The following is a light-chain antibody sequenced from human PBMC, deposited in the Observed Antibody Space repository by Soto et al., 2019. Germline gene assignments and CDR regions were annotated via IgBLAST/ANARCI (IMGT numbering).Light chain of an antibody. V-gene: IGLV2-11*01. J-gene: IGLJ1*01. Sequence: QSALTQPRSVSGSPGQSVTISCTGNSSDVGGYNYVSWYQQHPGKAPKLMIYDVSKRPSGVPDRFSGAKSGNTASLTISGLHDEDEADYYCCSYAGSYTHYVFGTGTKLTVL. CDR1: SSDVGGYNY. CDR2: DVS. CDR3: CSYAGSYTHYV.